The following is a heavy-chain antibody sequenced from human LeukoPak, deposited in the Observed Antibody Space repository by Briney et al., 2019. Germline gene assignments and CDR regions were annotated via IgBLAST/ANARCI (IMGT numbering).Heavy chain of an antibody. D-gene: IGHD1-26*01. CDR1: GFAFSSYG. Sequence: PGRSLRLSCAASGFAFSSYGMHWVRQAPGKGLEWVAVISYDGSNKYNADSVKGRLTVSRDNSKNTLYLQMSSLRAEDTAVYYCVKDLDYSANGFFDKWGQGTLVTVSS. V-gene: IGHV3-30*18. J-gene: IGHJ4*01. CDR2: ISYDGSNK. CDR3: VKDLDYSANGFFDK.